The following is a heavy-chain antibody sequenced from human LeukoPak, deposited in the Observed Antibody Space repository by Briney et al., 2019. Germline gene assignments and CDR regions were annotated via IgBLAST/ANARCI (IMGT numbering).Heavy chain of an antibody. J-gene: IGHJ6*03. CDR1: GYTFTSYG. CDR3: ARRPRYYYYMDV. CDR2: ISAYNGNT. Sequence: ASVKVSCKASGYTFTSYGISWVRQAPGQGLEWMGWISAYNGNTNYAQKLQGRVTMTTDTSTSTAYMELRSLRSDDRAVYYCARRPRYYYYMDVWGKGTTVTVSS. V-gene: IGHV1-18*01.